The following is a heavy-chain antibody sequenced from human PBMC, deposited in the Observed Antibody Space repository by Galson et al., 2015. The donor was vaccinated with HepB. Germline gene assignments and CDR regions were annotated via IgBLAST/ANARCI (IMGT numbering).Heavy chain of an antibody. CDR3: AREDTAMVQSDY. J-gene: IGHJ4*02. CDR2: ISSSSYI. V-gene: IGHV3-21*01. D-gene: IGHD5-18*01. Sequence: SLRLSCAASGFTFSSYSMNWVRQAPGKGLEWVSSISSSSYIYYADSVKGRFTISRDDAKNSLYLQMNSLRAEDTAVYYCAREDTAMVQSDYWGQGTLVTVSS. CDR1: GFTFSSYS.